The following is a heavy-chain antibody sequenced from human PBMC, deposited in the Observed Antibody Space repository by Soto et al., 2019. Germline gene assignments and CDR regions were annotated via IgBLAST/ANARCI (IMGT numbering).Heavy chain of an antibody. V-gene: IGHV2-26*01. Sequence: QVTLKESGPVLVKPTETLTLTCTVSGFSLSNARMGLSWIRQPPGKALEWLAHIFSNEEKFYSTSLKSRLNSAQDTSKSQVVLTWTNMDPVDTDTYSCARRPATMVRGVDWGLGTLVTVSS. CDR2: IFSNEEK. CDR1: GFSLSNARMG. CDR3: ARRPATMVRGVD. J-gene: IGHJ4*02. D-gene: IGHD3-10*01.